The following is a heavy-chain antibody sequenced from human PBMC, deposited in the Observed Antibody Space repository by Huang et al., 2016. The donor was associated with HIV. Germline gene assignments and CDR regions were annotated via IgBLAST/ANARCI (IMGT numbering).Heavy chain of an antibody. CDR2: INHSGST. D-gene: IGHD3-22*01. CDR1: GGSFSGSY. J-gene: IGHJ4*02. V-gene: IGHV4-34*01. CDR3: ARILMYYNSSGYGFDY. Sequence: QVQLQQWGAGLLKPSETLSLTCAVYGGSFSGSYWSWIRQPPGKGLEWIGEINHSGSTNHNPALKSRVTISVDTSKNQFSLKLSSVTAADTAVYYCARILMYYNSSGYGFDYWGQGTLVTVSS.